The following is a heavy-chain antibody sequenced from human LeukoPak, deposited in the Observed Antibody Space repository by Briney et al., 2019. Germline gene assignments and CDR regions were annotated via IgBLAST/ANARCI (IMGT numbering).Heavy chain of an antibody. J-gene: IGHJ1*01. CDR3: AKGVTMIVVVTPDFQH. CDR1: GFTFSSYA. V-gene: IGHV3-23*01. CDR2: ISGSGGST. Sequence: EGSLRLSCAASGFTFSSYAMSWVRQAPGKGLEWVSAISGSGGSTYYADSVKGRFTISRDNSKNTLYLQMNSLRAEDTAVYYCAKGVTMIVVVTPDFQHWGQGTLVTVSS. D-gene: IGHD3-22*01.